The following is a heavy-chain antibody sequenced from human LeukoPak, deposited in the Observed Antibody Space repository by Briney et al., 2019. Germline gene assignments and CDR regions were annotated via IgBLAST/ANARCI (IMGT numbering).Heavy chain of an antibody. CDR2: ISYNGNSD. J-gene: IGHJ3*02. D-gene: IGHD3-3*01. CDR3: AKGRTSGAHVTDALDI. CDR1: GFTFSDYG. V-gene: IGHV3-30*18. Sequence: GGSLRLSCAASGFTFSDYGMHWVRQAPGKGLEWVAVISYNGNSDYYADSVKGRFTISRDNSKTTLYLQMNSLRGEDTAAYRCAKGRTSGAHVTDALDIWGQGTFITVSS.